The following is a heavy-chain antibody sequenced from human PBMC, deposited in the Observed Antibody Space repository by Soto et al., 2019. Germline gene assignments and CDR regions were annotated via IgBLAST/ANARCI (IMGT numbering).Heavy chain of an antibody. D-gene: IGHD3-10*01. Sequence: QVHLVQSGAEVKRPGSSVRVSCRASGGTFYTYAFTWVRQAPGQGLEWMGGITPMIGTTKYAQKFHGRVTFSAHESASTAYMELSNLRSXXXXXYXXARDVSVMTSVFGFWGQGTLITVSS. CDR2: ITPMIGTT. CDR1: GGTFYTYA. V-gene: IGHV1-69*01. CDR3: ARDVSVMTSVFGF. J-gene: IGHJ4*02.